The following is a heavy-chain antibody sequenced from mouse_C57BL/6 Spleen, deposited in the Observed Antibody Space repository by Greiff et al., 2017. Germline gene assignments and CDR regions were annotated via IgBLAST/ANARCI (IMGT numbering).Heavy chain of an antibody. CDR2: INPNYGTT. V-gene: IGHV1-39*01. D-gene: IGHD2-1*01. J-gene: IGHJ2*01. CDR3: TREEEYGNYF. CDR1: GYSFTDYY. Sequence: EVQLKESGPELVKPGASVKISCKASGYSFTDYYMKWVKQSTGKSLEWIGVINPNYGTTSYNQKFKGKTTLTVDQSTSTAYMQLNSLTSEDSADYYGTREEEYGNYFWGQGTTLTVSS.